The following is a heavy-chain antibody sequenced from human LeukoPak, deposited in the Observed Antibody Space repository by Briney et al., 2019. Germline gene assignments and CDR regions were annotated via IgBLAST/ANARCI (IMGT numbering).Heavy chain of an antibody. Sequence: SETLSLTCAVSGYSISSGYYWGWIRQPPGKGLEWIGSIYHSGSTYYNPSLKSRVTISVDTSKNQFSLKLSSVTAADTAVYYCARNEGSGYSAPDAFDIWGQGTMVTVSS. V-gene: IGHV4-38-2*01. D-gene: IGHD3-22*01. J-gene: IGHJ3*02. CDR3: ARNEGSGYSAPDAFDI. CDR1: GYSISSGYY. CDR2: IYHSGST.